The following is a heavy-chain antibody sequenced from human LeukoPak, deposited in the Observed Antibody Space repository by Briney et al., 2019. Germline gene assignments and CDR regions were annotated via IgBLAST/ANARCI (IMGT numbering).Heavy chain of an antibody. J-gene: IGHJ4*02. Sequence: SSQTLSLTCTVSGGSISSGGYYWSWIRQPPGKGLEWIGYIYHSGSTYYNPSLKSRVTISVDRSKNQFSLKLSSVTAADTAVYYCARGVVGERVDYWSQETLVTVSS. CDR3: ARGVVGERVDY. V-gene: IGHV4-30-2*01. CDR1: GGSISSGGYY. CDR2: IYHSGST. D-gene: IGHD3-10*01.